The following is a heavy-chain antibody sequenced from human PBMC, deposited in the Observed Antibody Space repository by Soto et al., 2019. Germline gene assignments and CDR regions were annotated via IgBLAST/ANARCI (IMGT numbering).Heavy chain of an antibody. CDR2: IFSSGST. Sequence: SETLSHTCTVSGGSINTFYWSWVRQPAGKGLEWIGRIFSSGSTSFNPSLESRVAMSVDTSKNHFSLNLSSVTAADMAVYYCAREGSYSAYNFAHGIQLWSFDFWGQGALVTVSS. CDR3: AREGSYSAYNFAHGIQLWSFDF. D-gene: IGHD5-12*01. CDR1: GGSINTFY. V-gene: IGHV4-4*07. J-gene: IGHJ4*02.